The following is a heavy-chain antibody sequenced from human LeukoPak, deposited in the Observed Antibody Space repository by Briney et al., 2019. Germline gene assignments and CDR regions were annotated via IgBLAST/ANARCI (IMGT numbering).Heavy chain of an antibody. D-gene: IGHD3-22*01. CDR1: GGTFSSYA. V-gene: IGHV1-69*04. J-gene: IGHJ4*02. CDR3: ATRDSSGYSDY. Sequence: GASVKVSCKASGGTFSSYAISRVRQAPGQGLEWMGRIIPILGIANYAQKFQGRVTITADKSTSTAYMELSSLRSEDTAVYYCATRDSSGYSDYWGQGTLVTVSS. CDR2: IIPILGIA.